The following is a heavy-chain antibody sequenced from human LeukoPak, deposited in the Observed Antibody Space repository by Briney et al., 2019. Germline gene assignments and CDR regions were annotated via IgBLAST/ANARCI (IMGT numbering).Heavy chain of an antibody. V-gene: IGHV1-69*04. CDR3: TRGLPRDGLVVIAAANEY. CDR2: IIPILGIA. J-gene: IGHJ4*02. CDR1: GGTFSSYA. Sequence: SVKVSCKASGGTFSSYAISWVRQAPGQGLEWMGRIIPILGIANYAQKFQGRVTITRDTSISTAYMELSRLTSEDTGVYYCTRGLPRDGLVVIAAANEYWGQGSLVTVSS. D-gene: IGHD2-2*01.